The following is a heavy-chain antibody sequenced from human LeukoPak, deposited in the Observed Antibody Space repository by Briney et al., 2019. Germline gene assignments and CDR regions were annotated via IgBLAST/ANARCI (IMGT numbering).Heavy chain of an antibody. J-gene: IGHJ4*02. CDR3: ARGGYDFWSGYYIAHHDGAYFDY. Sequence: ASVKVSCKASGYTFTGYYMHWVRQAPGQGLEWMGWINPNSGGTNYAQKFQGRVTMTRDTSISTAYMELSRLRSDDTAVYYCARGGYDFWSGYYIAHHDGAYFDYWGQGTLVTVSS. CDR1: GYTFTGYY. D-gene: IGHD3-3*01. V-gene: IGHV1-2*02. CDR2: INPNSGGT.